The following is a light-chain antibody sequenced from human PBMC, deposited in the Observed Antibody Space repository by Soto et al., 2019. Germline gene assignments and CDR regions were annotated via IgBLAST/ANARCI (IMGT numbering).Light chain of an antibody. Sequence: DIQMTQSPSSLSASVGDGVSVTCRASQSISTFLNWYQQRPGEAPKLLIYAASSLQSGVPSRFSGSGSGADFTLTIGSLQPEDFANYYCQQSYTTPRTFGQGTKVEVK. CDR3: QQSYTTPRT. J-gene: IGKJ1*01. CDR2: AAS. V-gene: IGKV1-39*01. CDR1: QSISTF.